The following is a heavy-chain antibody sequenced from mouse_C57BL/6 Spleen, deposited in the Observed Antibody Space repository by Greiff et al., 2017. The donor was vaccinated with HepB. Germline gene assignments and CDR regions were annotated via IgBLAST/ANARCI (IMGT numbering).Heavy chain of an antibody. CDR1: GFTFSSYA. CDR2: ISSGGDYI. D-gene: IGHD1-1*01. Sequence: EVNVVESGEGLVKPGGSLKLSCAASGFTFSSYAMSWVRQTPEKRLEWVAYISSGGDYIYYADTVKGRFTISRDNARNTLYLQMSSLKSEDTAMYYCTRDHGSSFDYWGQGTTLTVSS. V-gene: IGHV5-9-1*02. CDR3: TRDHGSSFDY. J-gene: IGHJ2*01.